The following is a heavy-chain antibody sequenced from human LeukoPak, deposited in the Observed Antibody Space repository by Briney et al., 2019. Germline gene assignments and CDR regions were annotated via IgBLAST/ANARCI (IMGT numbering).Heavy chain of an antibody. V-gene: IGHV1-2*04. CDR3: ARAVLDRDSSGSGFDY. CDR2: INPNSGGT. D-gene: IGHD6-19*01. Sequence: ASVKVSCKASGYTFTGHYMHWVRQAPGQGLEWMGWINPNSGGTNYAQKFQGWVTMTRDTSISTAYMELSRLRSDDTAVYYCARAVLDRDSSGSGFDYWGQGTLVTVSS. CDR1: GYTFTGHY. J-gene: IGHJ4*02.